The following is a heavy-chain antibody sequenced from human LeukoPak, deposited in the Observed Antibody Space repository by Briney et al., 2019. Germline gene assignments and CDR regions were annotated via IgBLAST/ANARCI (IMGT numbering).Heavy chain of an antibody. CDR1: GFTFSSYW. Sequence: GGSLRLSCAASGFTFSSYWMSWVRQAPGKGLEWVANIKQDGSEKYYVDAVKGRFTISRDNSKNSLYLQMNSLRAEDTALYYCAKVGEMATMALDYWGQGTLVTVSS. CDR3: AKVGEMATMALDY. D-gene: IGHD5-24*01. V-gene: IGHV3-7*03. CDR2: IKQDGSEK. J-gene: IGHJ4*02.